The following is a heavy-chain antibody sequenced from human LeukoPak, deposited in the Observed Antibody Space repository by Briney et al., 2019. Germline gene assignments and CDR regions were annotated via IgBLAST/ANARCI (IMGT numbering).Heavy chain of an antibody. Sequence: GGSLRLSCAASGFIVSGDFMSWVRQAPGKGLEWVSVIYSDGSTYYADSVKGRFSISRDNAKSTLYLQMNGLRAEDTAVYYCARGPGSSGGAYVGDYWGHGTLVTVSS. CDR2: IYSDGST. J-gene: IGHJ4*01. CDR1: GFIVSGDF. D-gene: IGHD3-22*01. CDR3: ARGPGSSGGAYVGDY. V-gene: IGHV3-66*01.